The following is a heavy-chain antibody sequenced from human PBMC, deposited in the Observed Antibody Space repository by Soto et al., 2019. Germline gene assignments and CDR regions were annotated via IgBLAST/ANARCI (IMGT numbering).Heavy chain of an antibody. Sequence: QVQLQQWGAGLLKPSETLSLTCAVYGGSFSGYYWSWIRQPPGKGLEWIGEINHSGSTNYNPSLKSRVTISVDTSKNQFSLKLSSVTAADTAVYYCARGAPPFSSGYYRTWGQGTLVTLSS. V-gene: IGHV4-34*01. J-gene: IGHJ5*02. CDR1: GGSFSGYY. D-gene: IGHD3-22*01. CDR2: INHSGST. CDR3: ARGAPPFSSGYYRT.